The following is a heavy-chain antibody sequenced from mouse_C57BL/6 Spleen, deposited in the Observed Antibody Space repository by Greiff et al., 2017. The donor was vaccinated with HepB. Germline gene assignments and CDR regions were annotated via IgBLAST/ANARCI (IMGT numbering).Heavy chain of an antibody. D-gene: IGHD1-1*01. V-gene: IGHV1-19*01. CDR2: INPYNGGT. CDR3: ARSGFYYYCTFGMDY. CDR1: GYTFTDYY. J-gene: IGHJ4*01. Sequence: EVQLQQSGPVLVKPGASVKMSCKASGYTFTDYYMNWVKQSHGKSLEWIGVINPYNGGTSYNQKFKGKATLTVDKSSSTAYMELNSLTSEDSAVYYGARSGFYYYCTFGMDYWGQGTSVTVSS.